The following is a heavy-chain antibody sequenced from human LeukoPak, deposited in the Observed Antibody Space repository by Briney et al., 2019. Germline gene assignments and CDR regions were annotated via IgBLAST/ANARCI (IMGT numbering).Heavy chain of an antibody. V-gene: IGHV3-23*01. Sequence: GGSLRLSCAASGFTFSSFGMSWVRQAPGKALEWVSSIGGSGYPTYYTASVKGRFTISRGNSKNTLDLQMNSLRAEDTAVYYCAKLYSGTCLWGQGTLVTVSS. CDR1: GFTFSSFG. CDR2: IGGSGYPT. CDR3: AKLYSGTCL. D-gene: IGHD6-13*01. J-gene: IGHJ4*02.